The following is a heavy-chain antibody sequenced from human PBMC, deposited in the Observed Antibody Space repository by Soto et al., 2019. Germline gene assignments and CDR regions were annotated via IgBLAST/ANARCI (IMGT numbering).Heavy chain of an antibody. V-gene: IGHV3-30*18. J-gene: IGHJ6*02. D-gene: IGHD6-6*01. CDR3: AKDDGSSSSSYYYYGMDV. CDR1: GFTFSSYG. Sequence: PGGSLRLSCAASGFTFSSYGMHWVRQAPGKGLEWVAAISYDGSNKYYADTEKGRFTISRDNSKNKLYLQMNSLRAEDTAVYYCAKDDGSSSSSYYYYGMDVWGQGTTVTVSS. CDR2: ISYDGSNK.